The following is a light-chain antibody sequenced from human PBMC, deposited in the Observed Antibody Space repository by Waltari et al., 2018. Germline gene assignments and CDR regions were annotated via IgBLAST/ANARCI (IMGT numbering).Light chain of an antibody. CDR1: QIISTS. CDR3: QQSYFSPHT. Sequence: DIQMTQSPSSLCASIGDRVTITCRASQIISTSLNWYQQKAGQAPKLLIYAASSLQGGVPSRFSGSGSETDFTLTISGLQPEDCATYYCQQSYFSPHTFGQGTRVEI. CDR2: AAS. J-gene: IGKJ1*01. V-gene: IGKV1-39*01.